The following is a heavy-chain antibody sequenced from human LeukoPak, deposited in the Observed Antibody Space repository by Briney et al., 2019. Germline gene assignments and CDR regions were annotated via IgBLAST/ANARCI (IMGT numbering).Heavy chain of an antibody. Sequence: GGSLRLSCTASGFTFRSYEMVWVSQAPGEGLEWISYISISGSTIYYADSVRGRFTISRDNAKNSLYLQMNSLRAEDTAVYYCATSYSGWGQGTLVTVSS. CDR2: ISISGSTI. CDR1: GFTFRSYE. V-gene: IGHV3-48*03. J-gene: IGHJ4*02. D-gene: IGHD6-13*01. CDR3: ATSYSG.